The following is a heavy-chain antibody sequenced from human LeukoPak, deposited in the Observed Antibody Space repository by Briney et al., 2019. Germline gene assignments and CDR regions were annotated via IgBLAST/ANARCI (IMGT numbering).Heavy chain of an antibody. CDR1: GFTFSSYS. CDR3: AKDSKWLQFDD. CDR2: ISSSSSYI. V-gene: IGHV3-21*04. Sequence: PGGSLRLSCAASGFTFSSYSMNWVRQAPGKGLEWVSSISSSSSYIYYADSVKGRFTICRDNSKNTLYLQMNSLRAEDTAVYWCAKDSKWLQFDDWGQGTLVTVSS. J-gene: IGHJ4*02. D-gene: IGHD5-24*01.